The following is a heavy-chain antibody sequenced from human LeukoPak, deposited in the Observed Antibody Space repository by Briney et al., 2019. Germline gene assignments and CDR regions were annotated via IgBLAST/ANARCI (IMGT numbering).Heavy chain of an antibody. CDR1: GYTFTGYY. Sequence: ASVKVSCKASGYTFTGYYMHWVRQAPGQGLEWMGWINPNSGGTNYAQKFQGRVTMTRDTSISTAYMELSRLRSDDTAMYYCARGGNSWYSVWMAYWGQGTLVTVSS. D-gene: IGHD6-13*01. V-gene: IGHV1-2*02. CDR3: ARGGNSWYSVWMAY. J-gene: IGHJ4*02. CDR2: INPNSGGT.